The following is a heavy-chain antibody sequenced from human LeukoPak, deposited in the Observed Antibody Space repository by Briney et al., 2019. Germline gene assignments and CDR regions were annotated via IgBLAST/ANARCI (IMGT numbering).Heavy chain of an antibody. CDR3: AERGSYRQFDY. Sequence: GGSLRLSCVGSGLNFNTYDLTWVRQAPGKGLEWVALFGTRHTHIFYADSVEGRFAISRDNSKNTVYLQMNSLRAEDTAVYYCAERGSYRQFDYWGQGTLVTVSS. CDR2: FGTRHTHI. CDR1: GLNFNTYD. D-gene: IGHD3-16*02. V-gene: IGHV3-23*01. J-gene: IGHJ4*02.